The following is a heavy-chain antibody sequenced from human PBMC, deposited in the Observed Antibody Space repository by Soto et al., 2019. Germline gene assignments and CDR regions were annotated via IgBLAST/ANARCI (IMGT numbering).Heavy chain of an antibody. V-gene: IGHV3-64*01. CDR3: VRRVSGNYDY. J-gene: IGHJ4*02. CDR1: GFTFSSYD. CDR2: ISSNGGTT. Sequence: EVQRAESGGGMVQPGGSLRLSCVASGFTFSSYDMHWVRQAPGKGLEYVSSISSNGGTTYYGNSAKGRFTISRDNSKDTLYLQMGSLRAEDMAVYYCVRRVSGNYDYWGQGTLVTVSS. D-gene: IGHD1-7*01.